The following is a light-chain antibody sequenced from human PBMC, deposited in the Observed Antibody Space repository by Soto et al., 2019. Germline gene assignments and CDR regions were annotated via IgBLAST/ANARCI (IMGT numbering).Light chain of an antibody. CDR1: SSNIGSNT. Sequence: QSVLTQPPSASATPGQRVTISCSGSSSNIGSNTVNWYQQLPGTAPKLLIYKNNQRPSGVPDRFSGSKSGTSASLAISGLQSADEADYYCAAWEDSLNGRVFGGGTKLAVL. CDR2: KNN. J-gene: IGLJ3*02. V-gene: IGLV1-44*01. CDR3: AAWEDSLNGRV.